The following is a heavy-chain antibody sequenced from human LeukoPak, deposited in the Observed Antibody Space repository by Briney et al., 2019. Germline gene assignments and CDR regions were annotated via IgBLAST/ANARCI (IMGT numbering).Heavy chain of an antibody. CDR1: GFTFSSYG. D-gene: IGHD1-26*01. J-gene: IGHJ3*02. CDR2: IRYDGSNK. CDR3: AKDQSGSYYNAFDI. Sequence: GGSLRLSCAASGFTFSSYGMHRVRQAPGKGLEWVAFIRYDGSNKYYADSVRGRFTISRDNSKNTLYLQMNSLRAEDTAVYYCAKDQSGSYYNAFDIWGQGTMVTVSS. V-gene: IGHV3-30*02.